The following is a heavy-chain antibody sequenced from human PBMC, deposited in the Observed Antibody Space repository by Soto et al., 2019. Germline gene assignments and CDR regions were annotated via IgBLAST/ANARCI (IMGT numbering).Heavy chain of an antibody. CDR1: GFTFSSYA. D-gene: IGHD3-10*01. CDR3: AKLDGDTGSFDYYYGMDV. V-gene: IGHV3-23*01. Sequence: GGSLRLSCAASGFTFSSYAMSWVRQAPGKGLEWVSAISGSGGNTHYADSVKGRFTISRDNSKNTLYLQMNSLSAEDTAVYYCAKLDGDTGSFDYYYGMDVWGQGTTVTVSS. CDR2: ISGSGGNT. J-gene: IGHJ6*02.